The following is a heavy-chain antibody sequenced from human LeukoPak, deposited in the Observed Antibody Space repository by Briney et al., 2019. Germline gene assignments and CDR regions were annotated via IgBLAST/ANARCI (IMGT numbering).Heavy chain of an antibody. CDR1: GFTVSSNY. D-gene: IGHD1-26*01. CDR3: AIQHLSGSYDY. Sequence: PGGSLRLSCAVSGFTVSSNYMSWVRQAPGKGLEWVSVIYSGGSTYYADSVKGRFTISRDNSKNTLYLQMNSLRAEDTAVYYCAIQHLSGSYDYWGQGTLVTVSS. CDR2: IYSGGST. V-gene: IGHV3-66*01. J-gene: IGHJ4*02.